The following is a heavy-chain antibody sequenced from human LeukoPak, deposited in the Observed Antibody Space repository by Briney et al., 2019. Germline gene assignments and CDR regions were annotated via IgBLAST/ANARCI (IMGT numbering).Heavy chain of an antibody. D-gene: IGHD6-6*01. CDR1: GYTFTGYY. CDR3: ARDHRDSSSSFYYYYYYMDV. J-gene: IGHJ6*03. Sequence: ASVKVSCKASGYTFTGYYMHWVRQTPGQGLEWMGWINPNSGGTNYAQKFQGRVTMTRYTSISTAYMELSRLRSDDTAAYYCARDHRDSSSSFYYYYYYMDVWGKGTTVTVSS. CDR2: INPNSGGT. V-gene: IGHV1-2*02.